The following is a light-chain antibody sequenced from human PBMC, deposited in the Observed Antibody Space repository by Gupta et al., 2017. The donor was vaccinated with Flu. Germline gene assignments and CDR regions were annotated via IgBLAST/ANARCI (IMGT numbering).Light chain of an antibody. CDR1: SGHSNYA. J-gene: IGLJ2*01. CDR3: QTWGTGILVV. CDR2: VNSDGSH. V-gene: IGLV4-69*01. Sequence: VALTCTLSSGHSNYAIACHQQQPEKGPRYLMKVNSDGSHNKGDGIPDRFSGSSSGAERYLTIPSLQSEDEADYYCQTWGTGILVVFGGGT.